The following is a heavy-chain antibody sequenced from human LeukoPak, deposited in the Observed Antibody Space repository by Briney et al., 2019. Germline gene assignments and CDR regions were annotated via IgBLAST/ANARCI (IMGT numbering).Heavy chain of an antibody. CDR2: IYYSGST. Sequence: VKPSETLSLTCTVSGGSISSSSYYWGWIRPPPGKGLEWIGSIYYSGSTYYNPSLKSRVTISVDTSKHQFSLKLSSVTAADTAVYYCARQGIVVVPAAMLALDYFDYWGQGTLVTVSS. D-gene: IGHD2-2*01. CDR1: GGSISSSSYY. CDR3: ARQGIVVVPAAMLALDYFDY. J-gene: IGHJ4*02. V-gene: IGHV4-39*01.